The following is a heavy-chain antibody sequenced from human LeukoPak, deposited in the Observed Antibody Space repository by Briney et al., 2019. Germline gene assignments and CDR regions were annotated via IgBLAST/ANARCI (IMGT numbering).Heavy chain of an antibody. D-gene: IGHD3-10*01. CDR3: ARWELTMVRTFDI. CDR2: IYTSGST. CDR1: GGSTNSYY. J-gene: IGHJ3*02. V-gene: IGHV4-4*07. Sequence: SETLSLTCSVSGGSTNSYYWSWIRQPAGKGLEWIGRIYTSGSTNYNPSLKSRVTMSVDTSKNQFSLKLSSVTAADTAVYYCARWELTMVRTFDIWGQGTMVTVSS.